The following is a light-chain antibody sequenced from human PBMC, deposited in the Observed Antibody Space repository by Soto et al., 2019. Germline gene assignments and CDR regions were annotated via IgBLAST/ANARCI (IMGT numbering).Light chain of an antibody. CDR1: SSDVGGYNY. J-gene: IGLJ1*01. Sequence: QSLLTQPASVSWSPGQSITISCTGTSSDVGGYNYVSWYQQQSGKAPKLMIHEVSNRPSGVSNRFSGSKSGNTASLTISGLQAEDEADYYCSSYTSSRAYVFGIGTKVTVL. CDR3: SSYTSSRAYV. CDR2: EVS. V-gene: IGLV2-14*01.